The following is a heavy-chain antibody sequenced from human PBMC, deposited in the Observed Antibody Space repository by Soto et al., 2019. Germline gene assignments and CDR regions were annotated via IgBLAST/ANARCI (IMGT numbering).Heavy chain of an antibody. Sequence: PSETLSLTCAVYGGSFSGYYWSWIRQPPGKGLEWIGEINHSGSTNYNPSLQSRVTISVDTSKNQFSLKLSSVTAADTAVYYCARATGLRLWYSSSSCWFDPWGQGTLVTVSS. V-gene: IGHV4-34*01. CDR3: ARATGLRLWYSSSSCWFDP. J-gene: IGHJ5*02. CDR1: GGSFSGYY. CDR2: INHSGST. D-gene: IGHD6-6*01.